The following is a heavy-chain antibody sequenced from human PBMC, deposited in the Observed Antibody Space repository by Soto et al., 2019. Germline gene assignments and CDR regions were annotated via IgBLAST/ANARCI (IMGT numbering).Heavy chain of an antibody. D-gene: IGHD3-22*01. J-gene: IGHJ4*02. Sequence: QVQLVESGGGVVQPGRSLRLSCAASGFTFSSYGMHWVRQAPGKGLEWVAVISYDGSNKYYADSVKGRFTISRDNSKNTLYMRLNSLRAEDTAVYYCAKGRYYYDSSGYPPGFDNWGQGTLVTVSS. CDR2: ISYDGSNK. CDR3: AKGRYYYDSSGYPPGFDN. V-gene: IGHV3-30*18. CDR1: GFTFSSYG.